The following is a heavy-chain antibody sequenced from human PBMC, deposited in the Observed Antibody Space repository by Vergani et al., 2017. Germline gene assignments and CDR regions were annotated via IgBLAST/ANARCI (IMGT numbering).Heavy chain of an antibody. V-gene: IGHV2-70*01. D-gene: IGHD3-9*01. Sequence: QVTLRESGPALVKPTQTLTLTCTFSGFSLSTSGMCVSWIRQPPGKALEWLALIDWDDDKYYSTSLKTRLTISKDTSKNQVVITMTNMDPVDTAAYYCAGMPRHYDILTGQPNPYYYGMDVWGQGTTVTVSS. CDR1: GFSLSTSGMC. CDR2: IDWDDDK. CDR3: AGMPRHYDILTGQPNPYYYGMDV. J-gene: IGHJ6*02.